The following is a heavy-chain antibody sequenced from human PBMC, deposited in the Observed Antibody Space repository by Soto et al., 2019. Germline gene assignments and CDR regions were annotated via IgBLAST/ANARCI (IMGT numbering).Heavy chain of an antibody. D-gene: IGHD3-22*01. Sequence: GWSLRLSCASSVFTFISYGIHWVRQAPGKGLEWVALISYDGSNKYYADSVKGRFTISRDNSKNTLYLQMNSLRAEDTAMYYCAKDAPYYYDSSGYYGPFDYWGQGTLVTVSS. J-gene: IGHJ4*02. CDR1: VFTFISYG. V-gene: IGHV3-30*18. CDR3: AKDAPYYYDSSGYYGPFDY. CDR2: ISYDGSNK.